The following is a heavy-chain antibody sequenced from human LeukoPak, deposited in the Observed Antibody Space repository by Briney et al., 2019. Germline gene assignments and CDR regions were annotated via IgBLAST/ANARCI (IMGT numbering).Heavy chain of an antibody. Sequence: SVKVSCKASGYIFTAYYIHWVRQAPGQGLEWMGGIIPIFGTANYAQKFQGRVTITTDESTSTAYKELSSLRSEDTAVYYCASSYGDYPSYDYWGQGTLVTVSS. CDR2: IIPIFGTA. J-gene: IGHJ4*02. CDR3: ASSYGDYPSYDY. D-gene: IGHD4-17*01. CDR1: GYIFTAYY. V-gene: IGHV1-69*05.